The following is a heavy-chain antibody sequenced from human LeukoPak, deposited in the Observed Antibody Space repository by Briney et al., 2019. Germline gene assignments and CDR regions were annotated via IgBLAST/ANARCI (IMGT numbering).Heavy chain of an antibody. CDR2: ISGSGGGGT. CDR3: AKVNPDSAMVRGVIGYYYGMDV. Sequence: PGGSLRLSCAASGFTFSSYAMSWVRQGPGKGLEWVSIISGSGGGGTYSADSVKGRFTISRDNSKNTLYLQMNSLRAEDTAVYYCAKVNPDSAMVRGVIGYYYGMDVWGQGTTVTVSS. V-gene: IGHV3-23*01. J-gene: IGHJ6*02. CDR1: GFTFSSYA. D-gene: IGHD3-10*01.